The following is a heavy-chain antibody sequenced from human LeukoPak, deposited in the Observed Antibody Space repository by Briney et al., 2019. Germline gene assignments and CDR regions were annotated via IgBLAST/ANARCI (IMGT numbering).Heavy chain of an antibody. Sequence: GGSLRLSCAASGFHFNTYAMSWVRQAPGKGLDWVSSITGSGDGTSAADSVTGRFSISRDNSKNTLYLQMNSLRAEDTAVYYCAKDLYPDCSGGSCYGDYWGQGTLVTVSS. CDR1: GFHFNTYA. J-gene: IGHJ4*02. V-gene: IGHV3-23*01. CDR3: AKDLYPDCSGGSCYGDY. D-gene: IGHD2-15*01. CDR2: ITGSGDGT.